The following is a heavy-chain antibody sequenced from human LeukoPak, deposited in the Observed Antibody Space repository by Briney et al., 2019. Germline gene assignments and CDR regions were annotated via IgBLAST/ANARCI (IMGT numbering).Heavy chain of an antibody. V-gene: IGHV1-18*01. Sequence: ASVKVSCKASGYTFTSYGISWVRQAPGQGLEWMGWISAYNGNTNYAQKLQGRVTMTTDTSTSTAYMELRSLRSDDTAVYYCARGPLYCSSTSCYLGRDWFDPWGQGTLVTVSS. J-gene: IGHJ5*02. CDR1: GYTFTSYG. CDR3: ARGPLYCSSTSCYLGRDWFDP. CDR2: ISAYNGNT. D-gene: IGHD2-2*01.